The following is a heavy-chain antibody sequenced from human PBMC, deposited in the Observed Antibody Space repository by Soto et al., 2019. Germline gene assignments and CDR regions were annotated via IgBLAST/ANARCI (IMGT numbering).Heavy chain of an antibody. J-gene: IGHJ5*02. Sequence: QVQLVQSGAEVKKPGASVKVSCKASGYTFTSYAMHWVRQAPGQRLEWMGWINAGNGNTKYSQKFQGRVTITRDTSASTAYMELSSLRSEDTAVYYCAREEEYYDGSGRRWFDPWVQGTLVTVSS. V-gene: IGHV1-3*01. CDR1: GYTFTSYA. D-gene: IGHD3-10*01. CDR3: AREEEYYDGSGRRWFDP. CDR2: INAGNGNT.